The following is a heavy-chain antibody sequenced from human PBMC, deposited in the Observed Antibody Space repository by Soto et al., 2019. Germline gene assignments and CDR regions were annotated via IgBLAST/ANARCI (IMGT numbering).Heavy chain of an antibody. D-gene: IGHD3-16*01. J-gene: IGHJ6*02. V-gene: IGHV3-15*01. CDR3: TTAPVGDRAFYYYGMDV. CDR1: GLTFAHAW. CDR2: IKSRTDGGAI. Sequence: PGGSLRLSCAASGLTFAHAWLSWVRQAPGKGLEGVGRIKSRTDGGAIDYAAPLKDRFSISRDDSKNTVFLHMDSLKTEDPAVYYCTTAPVGDRAFYYYGMDVWGQGTTVTVS.